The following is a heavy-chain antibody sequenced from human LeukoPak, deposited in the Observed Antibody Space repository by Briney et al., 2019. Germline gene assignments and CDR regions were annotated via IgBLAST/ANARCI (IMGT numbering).Heavy chain of an antibody. V-gene: IGHV4-34*01. CDR3: ARGQEQQPAVVFDY. Sequence: SETLSLTCAVYGGSFSGYYWSWIRQPPGKGLEWIGEINHSGSTNYNPSLKSRVTISVDTSKNQFSLKLSSVTAADTAVYYCARGQEQQPAVVFDYWGQGTLVTVSS. J-gene: IGHJ4*02. CDR1: GGSFSGYY. CDR2: INHSGST. D-gene: IGHD6-13*01.